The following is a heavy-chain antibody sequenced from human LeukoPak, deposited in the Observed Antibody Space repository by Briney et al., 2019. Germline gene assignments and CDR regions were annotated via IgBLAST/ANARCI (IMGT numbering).Heavy chain of an antibody. CDR2: IYYSGST. D-gene: IGHD3-16*01. V-gene: IGHV4-39*07. J-gene: IGHJ4*02. CDR3: ARSSEGGAAGYFDY. Sequence: SETLSLTCTVSGGSISSSSYYWGWIRQPPGKGLEWIGSIYYSGSTYYNPSLKSRVTISVDTSKNQFSLKLSSVTAADTAVYYCARSSEGGAAGYFDYWGQGTLVTVSS. CDR1: GGSISSSSYY.